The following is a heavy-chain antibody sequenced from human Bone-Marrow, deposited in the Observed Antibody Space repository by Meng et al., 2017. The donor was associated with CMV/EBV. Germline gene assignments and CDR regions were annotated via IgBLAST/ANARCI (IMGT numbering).Heavy chain of an antibody. D-gene: IGHD3-22*01. CDR1: GYTFTSYG. CDR3: ARVDSSGYWASADY. CDR2: INPNSGGT. Sequence: ASVKVSCKASGYTFTSYGISWVRQAPGQGLEWMGWINPNSGGTNYAQKFQGRVTMTRDTSISTAYMDLSRLRSDDTAVYYCARVDSSGYWASADYWGQGTLVTVSS. J-gene: IGHJ4*02. V-gene: IGHV1-2*02.